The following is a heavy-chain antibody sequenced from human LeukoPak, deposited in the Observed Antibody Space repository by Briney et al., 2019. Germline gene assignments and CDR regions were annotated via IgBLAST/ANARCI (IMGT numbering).Heavy chain of an antibody. CDR3: ARAMGGDNSGYRPFDY. J-gene: IGHJ4*02. Sequence: VASVKVSCKASGYSFTGYYMHWVRQAPGQGLEWMGWINPDNGDTSYAQMLQARVTMTRDTSISTAYMELSSLRSDDTAVYYCARAMGGDNSGYRPFDYRGQGTLVTVSS. D-gene: IGHD3-22*01. V-gene: IGHV1-2*02. CDR2: INPDNGDT. CDR1: GYSFTGYY.